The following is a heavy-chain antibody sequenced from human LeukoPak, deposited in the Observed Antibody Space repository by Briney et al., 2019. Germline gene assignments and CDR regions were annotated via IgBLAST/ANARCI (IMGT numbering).Heavy chain of an antibody. Sequence: ASVKVSCKVSGYTLTELSMHWVRQAPGKGLEWMGGFDPEDGETIYAQKFQGRVTMTRNTSISTAYMELSSLRSEDTAVYYCARGGSHYYYGMDVWGQGTTVTVSS. CDR3: ARGGSHYYYGMDV. CDR1: GYTLTELS. D-gene: IGHD6-25*01. V-gene: IGHV1-24*01. CDR2: FDPEDGET. J-gene: IGHJ6*02.